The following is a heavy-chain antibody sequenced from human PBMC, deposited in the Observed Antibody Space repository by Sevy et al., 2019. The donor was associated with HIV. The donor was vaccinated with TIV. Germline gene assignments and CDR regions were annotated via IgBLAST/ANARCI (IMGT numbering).Heavy chain of an antibody. Sequence: SETLSLTCAVSGYLISSGYNWGWIRQPPGKGLEWIGSIYHSGSTYYNPSLKSRVTISVDTSKNQFSLNLSSVTAADTAVYYCAGTESGATWGQHLAHWGQGTLVTVSS. J-gene: IGHJ4*02. V-gene: IGHV4-38-2*01. CDR3: AGTESGATWGQHLAH. D-gene: IGHD6-13*01. CDR1: GYLISSGYN. CDR2: IYHSGST.